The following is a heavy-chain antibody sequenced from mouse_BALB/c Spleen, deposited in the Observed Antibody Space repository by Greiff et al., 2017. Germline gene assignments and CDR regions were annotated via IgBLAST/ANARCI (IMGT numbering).Heavy chain of an antibody. V-gene: IGHV1S81*02. CDR1: GYTFTSYW. CDR2: INPSNGRT. Sequence: QVQLQQSGAELVKPGASVKLSCKASGYTFTSYWMHWVKQRPGQGLEWIGEINPSNGRTNYNEKFKSKATLTVDKSSSTAYMQLSSLTSEDSAVYYCARPPMITTGYFDYWGQGTTLTVSS. CDR3: ARPPMITTGYFDY. D-gene: IGHD2-4*01. J-gene: IGHJ2*01.